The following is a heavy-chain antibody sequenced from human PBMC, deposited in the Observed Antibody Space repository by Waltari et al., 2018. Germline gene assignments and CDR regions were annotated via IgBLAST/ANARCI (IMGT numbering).Heavy chain of an antibody. Sequence: QVQLQQWGAGLLKPSETLSLTCAVYGGSFSGSYWSWLRQPPGKGLEWIGEINHSGSTNYNPSLKSRVTISVDTSKNQFSLKLSSVTAADTAVYYCARGQYPSIAARQRYFDLWGRGTLVTVSS. V-gene: IGHV4-34*01. CDR2: INHSGST. CDR3: ARGQYPSIAARQRYFDL. J-gene: IGHJ2*01. D-gene: IGHD6-6*01. CDR1: GGSFSGSY.